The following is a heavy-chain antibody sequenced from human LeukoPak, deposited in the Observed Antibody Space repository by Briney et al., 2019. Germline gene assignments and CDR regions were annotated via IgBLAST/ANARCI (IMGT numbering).Heavy chain of an antibody. D-gene: IGHD3-22*01. CDR1: GYSFTSYW. J-gene: IGHJ4*02. CDR2: IYPGDSDT. CDR3: ARHGHYYDSSGYYYYFDY. V-gene: IGHV5-51*01. Sequence: GESLKISCKGSGYSFTSYWIGWVRQMPGKGLEWMGIIYPGDSDTRYSPSFQGQVTISADKSISTAYLQWSSLKAPDTAMYYCARHGHYYDSSGYYYYFDYWGQGTLVTVSS.